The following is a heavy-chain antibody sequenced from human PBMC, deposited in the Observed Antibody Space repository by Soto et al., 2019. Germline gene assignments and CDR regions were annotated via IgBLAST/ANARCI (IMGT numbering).Heavy chain of an antibody. D-gene: IGHD2-2*01. Sequence: SETLSLTCTVSGGSISSGGYYWSWIRQHPGKGLEWIGYIYYSGSTYYNPSLKSRVTISVDTSKNQFSLKLSSVTAADTAVYYCARANWEYQLLHSYYFDYWGKGTLVTVSS. CDR1: GGSISSGGYY. V-gene: IGHV4-31*03. J-gene: IGHJ4*02. CDR2: IYYSGST. CDR3: ARANWEYQLLHSYYFDY.